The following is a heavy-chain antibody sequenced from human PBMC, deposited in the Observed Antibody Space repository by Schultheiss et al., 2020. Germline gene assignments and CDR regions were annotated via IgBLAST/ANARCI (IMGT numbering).Heavy chain of an antibody. Sequence: GGSLRLSCAASGFTFSSYGMHWVRQAPGKGLEWVAVISYDGSNKYYVDSVKGRFTISRDNAKNSLYLQMNSLRAEDTAVYYCAGIAARRLRLAWFDPWGQGTLVTVSS. CDR2: ISYDGSNK. V-gene: IGHV3-30*03. CDR1: GFTFSSYG. CDR3: AGIAARRLRLAWFDP. D-gene: IGHD6-6*01. J-gene: IGHJ5*02.